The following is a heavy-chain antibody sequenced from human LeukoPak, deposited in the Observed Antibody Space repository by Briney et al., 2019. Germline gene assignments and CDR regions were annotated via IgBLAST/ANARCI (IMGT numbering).Heavy chain of an antibody. CDR2: INPRGGST. D-gene: IGHD2-15*01. V-gene: IGHV1-46*01. J-gene: IGHJ4*02. CDR3: ARKFGGSGYYFDY. Sequence: ASVHVSCKASGYTFIDYYIQGVRQAPGQGLEWMGTINPRGGSTRHAQRFQGRVTMTRDTSTSTLYMELSSLTSEDTAVYYCARKFGGSGYYFDYWGQGTLVTASS. CDR1: GYTFIDYY.